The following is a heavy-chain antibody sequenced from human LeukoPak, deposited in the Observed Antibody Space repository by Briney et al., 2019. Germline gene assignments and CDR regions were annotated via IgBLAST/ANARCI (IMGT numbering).Heavy chain of an antibody. J-gene: IGHJ4*02. Sequence: PGGSLRLSCAASGFTFSSYNMNWVRQAPGKGLEWVSSISYSSRARYYADSVKGRFTISRDNFKDSLYLQMDSLRAEDTAVHYCARAYCSSTSCFGWGQGTLVTVSS. CDR2: ISYSSRAR. CDR3: ARAYCSSTSCFG. D-gene: IGHD2-2*01. CDR1: GFTFSSYN. V-gene: IGHV3-48*01.